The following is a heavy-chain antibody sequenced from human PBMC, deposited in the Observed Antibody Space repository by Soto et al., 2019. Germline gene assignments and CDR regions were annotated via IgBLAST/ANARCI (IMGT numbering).Heavy chain of an antibody. CDR2: IYYSGSA. CDR3: ARAAERSPPNWFDP. D-gene: IGHD1-1*01. CDR1: GGSIITGSTY. J-gene: IGHJ5*02. V-gene: IGHV4-31*03. Sequence: QVQLQESGPGLESPSQALSLTCTVSGGSIITGSTYWTWIRQFPGKGLEFIGYIYYSGSAYYNPSLKSRVTMSVDTSKNQFSLRLTSVTAADTAVYYCARAAERSPPNWFDPWGQGSLVTVSS.